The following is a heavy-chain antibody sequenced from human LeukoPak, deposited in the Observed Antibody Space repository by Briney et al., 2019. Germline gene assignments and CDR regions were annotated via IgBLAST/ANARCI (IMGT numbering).Heavy chain of an antibody. CDR1: GGSISSYY. D-gene: IGHD3-10*01. CDR2: IYYSGST. Sequence: SETLSLTCTVSGGSISSYYWSWIRQPPGKGLEWIGYIYYSGSTNYNPSLKSRVTISVDTSKNQFSLNLSSVTAADTAVYYCARGVTMVSHWFDPWGQGTLVTVSS. V-gene: IGHV4-59*08. J-gene: IGHJ5*02. CDR3: ARGVTMVSHWFDP.